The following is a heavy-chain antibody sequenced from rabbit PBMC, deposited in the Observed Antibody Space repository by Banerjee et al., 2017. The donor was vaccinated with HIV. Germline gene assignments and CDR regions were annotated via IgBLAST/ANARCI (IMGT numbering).Heavy chain of an antibody. CDR2: IASGDGYT. CDR1: GFTLSSHW. CDR3: ASTYSTNVYDL. Sequence: QSLEESGGDLVKPGASLTLTCTASGFTLSSHWMCWVRQAPGKGLEWVGAIASGDGYTRYANWAKGRFTISSTSSTTVTLQMTSLTAADTATYFCASTYSTNVYDLWGPGTLVTVS. D-gene: IGHD7-1*01. V-gene: IGHV1S40*01. J-gene: IGHJ4*01.